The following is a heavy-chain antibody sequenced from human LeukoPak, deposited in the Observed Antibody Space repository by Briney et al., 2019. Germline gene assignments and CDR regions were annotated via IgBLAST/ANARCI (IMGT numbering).Heavy chain of an antibody. CDR3: ASRAYYSVTGY. CDR2: ISYDGSNK. CDR1: GFTFSSYA. D-gene: IGHD2/OR15-2a*01. V-gene: IGHV3-30-3*01. Sequence: GGSLRLSCAASGFTFSSYAMHWVRQAPGKGLEWVAVISYDGSNKYYADSVKGRFTISRDNSKNTLYLQMNSLRAEDTAVYYCASRAYYSVTGYWGQGTLVTVSS. J-gene: IGHJ4*02.